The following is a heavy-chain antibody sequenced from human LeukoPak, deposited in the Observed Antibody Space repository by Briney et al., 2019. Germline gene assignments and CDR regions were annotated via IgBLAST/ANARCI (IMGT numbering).Heavy chain of an antibody. V-gene: IGHV1-18*01. CDR1: GYTFTSHG. Sequence: GASVKVSCKASGYTFTSHGISWVRQAPGQGLEWMGWISAYNGNTNYAQKLQGRVTMTTDTSTSTAYMELRSLRSDDTAVYYCARDARAYYDSSGYSDYWGQGTLVTVSS. CDR3: ARDARAYYDSSGYSDY. CDR2: ISAYNGNT. D-gene: IGHD3-22*01. J-gene: IGHJ4*02.